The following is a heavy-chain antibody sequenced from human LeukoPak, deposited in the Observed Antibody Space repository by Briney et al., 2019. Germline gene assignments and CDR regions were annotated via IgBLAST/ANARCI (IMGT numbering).Heavy chain of an antibody. CDR2: INPNSGGT. CDR1: GYTFTGYY. Sequence: ASVKVSCKASGYTFTGYYMHWLQQAPGQGLEWMGWINPNSGGTNYAQKFQGRVTMTRDTSISTAYMELSRLRSDDTAVYYCARDRIAAAGTLFDYWGQGTLVTVSS. D-gene: IGHD6-13*01. CDR3: ARDRIAAAGTLFDY. V-gene: IGHV1-2*02. J-gene: IGHJ4*02.